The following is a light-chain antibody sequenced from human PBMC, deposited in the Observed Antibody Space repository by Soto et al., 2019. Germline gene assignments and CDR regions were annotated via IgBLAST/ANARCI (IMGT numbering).Light chain of an antibody. CDR2: GNS. CDR1: SSHIGAGYG. CDR3: QSYDSILSARYV. Sequence: QRVPAQPPSVSGAPGQRVTISCTGSSSHIGAGYGVRWYPQPPGTAPRLVISGNSNRPSGVPDRFSGSTSGTSASLAISGLQAEDEGDDYCQSYDSILSARYVFGTGTKGTVL. J-gene: IGLJ1*01. V-gene: IGLV1-40*01.